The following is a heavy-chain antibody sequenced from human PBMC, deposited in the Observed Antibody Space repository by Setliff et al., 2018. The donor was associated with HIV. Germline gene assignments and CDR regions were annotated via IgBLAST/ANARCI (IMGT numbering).Heavy chain of an antibody. CDR2: IYTSGST. CDR3: ARLHPGGYDPYYYNYYMDV. D-gene: IGHD5-12*01. J-gene: IGHJ6*03. Sequence: SETLSLTCAVYSGSFSGYYWSWIRQPAGKGLEWIGRIYTSGSTNYNPSLKSRVTMSVDTSKNQFSLKVTSVTAADTAVYYCARLHPGGYDPYYYNYYMDVWGRGTTVTVSS. V-gene: IGHV4-59*10. CDR1: SGSFSGYY.